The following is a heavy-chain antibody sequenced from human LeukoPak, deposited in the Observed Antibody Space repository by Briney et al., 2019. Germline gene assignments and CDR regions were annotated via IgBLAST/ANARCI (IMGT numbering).Heavy chain of an antibody. CDR3: ARIKYGLYYFDY. Sequence: GGSLRLSCAASGFTFSSYSMNWVRQAPGKGLEWVSSISSSSSYIYYADSVKGRFTISRDNAKNSLYLQMNSLRAEDTAVYYCARIKYGLYYFDYWGQGTLVTVSS. J-gene: IGHJ4*02. V-gene: IGHV3-21*04. D-gene: IGHD4-17*01. CDR2: ISSSSSYI. CDR1: GFTFSSYS.